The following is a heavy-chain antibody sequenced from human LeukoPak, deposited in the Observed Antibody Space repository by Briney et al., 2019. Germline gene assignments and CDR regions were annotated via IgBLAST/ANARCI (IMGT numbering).Heavy chain of an antibody. Sequence: GGPLRLSCAGSGFNFSSFVMTWVRQAPGKGLEWVSSISASGRGTYYADSVKGRFTISRDNSRNTLYLQMNSLRGDDTAVYYCAREVYSSTWFDLWGQGTLVTVSS. J-gene: IGHJ4*02. V-gene: IGHV3-23*01. CDR3: AREVYSSTWFDL. CDR2: ISASGRGT. CDR1: GFNFSSFV. D-gene: IGHD6-13*01.